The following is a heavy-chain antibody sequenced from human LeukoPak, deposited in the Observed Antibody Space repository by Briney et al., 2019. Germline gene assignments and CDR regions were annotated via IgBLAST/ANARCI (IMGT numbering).Heavy chain of an antibody. D-gene: IGHD3-9*01. J-gene: IGHJ4*02. Sequence: SETLSLTCSVSGGSINSNSHQWDWIRQAPGKGLEWIGNIYYSGTNSYNPSLKSRVTISVGTSKNHFSLRLTSVTAADTAVYYCARRGDISTDYAFDYWGQGTLVTVSS. CDR2: IYYSGTN. CDR3: ARRGDISTDYAFDY. CDR1: GGSINSNSHQ. V-gene: IGHV4-39*02.